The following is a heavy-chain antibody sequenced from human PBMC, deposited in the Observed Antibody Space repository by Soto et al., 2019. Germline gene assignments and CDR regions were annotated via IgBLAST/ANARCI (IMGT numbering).Heavy chain of an antibody. CDR2: INHSGST. V-gene: IGHV4-34*01. D-gene: IGHD2-15*01. CDR1: GGSFSGYY. J-gene: IGHJ5*02. Sequence: SETLSLTCAVYGGSFSGYYCSWIRQPPGKGLEWIGEINHSGSTNYNPSLKSRVTISVDTSKNQFSLKLSSVTAADTAVYYCAREGSYSSWFDPWGQGTLVTVPS. CDR3: AREGSYSSWFDP.